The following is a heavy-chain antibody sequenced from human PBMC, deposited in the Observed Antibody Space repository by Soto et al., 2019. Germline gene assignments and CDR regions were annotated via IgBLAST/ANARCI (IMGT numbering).Heavy chain of an antibody. D-gene: IGHD3-10*01. CDR2: IIPIFGTA. J-gene: IGHJ6*02. V-gene: IGHV1-69*01. CDR3: ARGGSGREKDYYGMDV. Sequence: QVQLVQSGAEVKKPGSSVKVSCKASGGTFSSYAISWVRQAPGQGLEWLGGIIPIFGTANYAQKFQGRVTITADESTSTAYMELSSLRSEDTAVYYCARGGSGREKDYYGMDVWGQGTTVTVSS. CDR1: GGTFSSYA.